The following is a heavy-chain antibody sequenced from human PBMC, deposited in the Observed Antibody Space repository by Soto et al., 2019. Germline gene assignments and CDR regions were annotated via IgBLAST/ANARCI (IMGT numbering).Heavy chain of an antibody. V-gene: IGHV1-69*19. J-gene: IGHJ4*02. D-gene: IGHD3-10*01. CDR3: AREVQVHTPAFVY. CDR1: GGTFNTYA. CDR2: ISPMFDAA. Sequence: QVQLVQSGAEMKKPGSWVKVSCQSSGGTFNTYARNWVRQAPGQGPEWMGDISPMFDAANYAPKFQGRVTITADESTGTSYMQLSSLTSEDTALYFCAREVQVHTPAFVYWGQGTLVTVSS.